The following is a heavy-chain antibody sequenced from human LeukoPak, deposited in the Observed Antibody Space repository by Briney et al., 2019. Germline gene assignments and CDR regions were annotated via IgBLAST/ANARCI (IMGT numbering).Heavy chain of an antibody. CDR2: INTDGSST. Sequence: GGSLRLSCAASGFTFSSYWMHWVRQAPGKGLVWVSRINTDGSSTSYADSVKGRFTISRDNAKNSLYLQMNSLRAEDTAVYYCARDRRELLWFGELFGMDVWGQGTTVTVSS. CDR3: ARDRRELLWFGELFGMDV. J-gene: IGHJ6*02. V-gene: IGHV3-74*01. CDR1: GFTFSSYW. D-gene: IGHD3-10*01.